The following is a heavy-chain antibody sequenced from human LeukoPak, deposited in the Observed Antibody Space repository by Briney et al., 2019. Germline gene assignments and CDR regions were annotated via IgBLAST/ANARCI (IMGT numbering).Heavy chain of an antibody. Sequence: GGSLRLSCAASGFTVSSNYMSWVRQAPGKGLMWVSRINSDGSSTNYADSVKGRFTISRDKAKNTVYLQMNSLRAEDTAVYYCASWSRIYGMDVWGQGTTVTVSS. CDR2: INSDGSST. J-gene: IGHJ6*02. D-gene: IGHD5/OR15-5a*01. V-gene: IGHV3-74*01. CDR1: GFTVSSNY. CDR3: ASWSRIYGMDV.